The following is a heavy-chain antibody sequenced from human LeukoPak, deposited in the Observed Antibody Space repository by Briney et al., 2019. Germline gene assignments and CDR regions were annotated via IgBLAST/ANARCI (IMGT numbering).Heavy chain of an antibody. D-gene: IGHD2-2*02. Sequence: SETLSLTCTVSGGSISSSSYYWGWIRQPPGKGLEWIGSIYYSGSTYYNPSLKSRVTISVDTSKNQFSLKLSSVTAADTAVYYCARQLKYQLLYGLYYFDYWGQGTLVTVSS. CDR3: ARQLKYQLLYGLYYFDY. J-gene: IGHJ4*02. CDR2: IYYSGST. CDR1: GGSISSSSYY. V-gene: IGHV4-39*01.